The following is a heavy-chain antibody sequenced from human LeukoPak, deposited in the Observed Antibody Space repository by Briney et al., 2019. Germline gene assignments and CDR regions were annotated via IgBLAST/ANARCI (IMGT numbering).Heavy chain of an antibody. CDR2: INPNSGGT. CDR3: ARVVVVPAAMMGNDYYYYMDV. Sequence: ASVKVSCKASGYTFTGYYMHWVRQAPGQGLEWMAWINPNSGGTNYAQKFQGRVTMTRDTSISTAYMELSRLRSDDTAVYYCARVVVVPAAMMGNDYYYYMDVWDKGTTVTVSS. D-gene: IGHD2-2*01. J-gene: IGHJ6*03. V-gene: IGHV1-2*02. CDR1: GYTFTGYY.